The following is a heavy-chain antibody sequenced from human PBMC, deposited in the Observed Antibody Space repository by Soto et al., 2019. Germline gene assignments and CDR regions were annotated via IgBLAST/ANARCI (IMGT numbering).Heavy chain of an antibody. V-gene: IGHV4-30-4*01. CDR2: IYYSGST. CDR1: GGSVNSGDYY. D-gene: IGHD6-6*01. Sequence: SETLSLTCTVSGGSVNSGDYYWGWIRLPPGKGLEWIGYIYYSGSTYYNPSLKSRVTISVDTSKNQFSLKLSPVTAADTAVYYCARVVYSSSKRFLARWFDPWGQGSLVT. J-gene: IGHJ5*02. CDR3: ARVVYSSSKRFLARWFDP.